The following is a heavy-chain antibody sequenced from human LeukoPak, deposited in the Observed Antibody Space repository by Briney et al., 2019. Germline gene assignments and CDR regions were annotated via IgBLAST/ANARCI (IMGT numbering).Heavy chain of an antibody. V-gene: IGHV4-59*08. CDR3: ARHDFWSGFDY. D-gene: IGHD3-3*01. Sequence: SETLSLTCTVSDDSISNYYWGWIRQSPGKGLEYISYIFYNGPTNYNLSLKSRVTISVDTSKNQFSLKLNYVTTADTAVYYCARHDFWSGFDYWGQGALVTVSS. J-gene: IGHJ4*02. CDR2: IFYNGPT. CDR1: DDSISNYY.